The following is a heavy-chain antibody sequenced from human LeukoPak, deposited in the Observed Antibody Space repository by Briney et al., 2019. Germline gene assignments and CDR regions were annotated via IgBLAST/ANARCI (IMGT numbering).Heavy chain of an antibody. CDR1: GGSFSGYY. V-gene: IGHV4-34*01. CDR3: ARGRAWGNYFDY. D-gene: IGHD3-16*01. J-gene: IGHJ4*02. CDR2: INHSGST. Sequence: SETLSHTCAVYGGSFSGYYWSWIRQPPGKGLEWIGEINHSGSTNYNPSLKSRVTISVDTSKNQFSLKLSSVTAADTAVYYCARGRAWGNYFDYWGQGTLVTVSS.